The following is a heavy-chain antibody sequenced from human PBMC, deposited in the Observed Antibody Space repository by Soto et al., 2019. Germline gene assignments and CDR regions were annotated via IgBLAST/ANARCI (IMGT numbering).Heavy chain of an antibody. D-gene: IGHD3-9*01. CDR1: GYTFTSYG. CDR3: ARAGDILTGYHYYYGMDV. CDR2: ISAYNGNT. V-gene: IGHV1-18*01. Sequence: GASVKVSCKASGYTFTSYGISWVRRAPGQGLEWMGWISAYNGNTNYAQKLQGRVTMTTDTSTSTAYMELRSLRSDDTAVYYCARAGDILTGYHYYYGMDVWGQGTTVTVSS. J-gene: IGHJ6*02.